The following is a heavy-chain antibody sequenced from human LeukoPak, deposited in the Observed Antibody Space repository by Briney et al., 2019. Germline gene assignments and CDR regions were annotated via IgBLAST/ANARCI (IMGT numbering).Heavy chain of an antibody. D-gene: IGHD6-6*01. Sequence: SETLSLTCGVYGGSFSGYHWTWIRLRPGKGLDWIGDIDHSGSAHYNPSLKSRVTISIDTTNKQFSLNLHSATAADTAVYYCARGFPTSSRWFDPWGQGTLVTVSS. CDR1: GGSFSGYH. CDR2: IDHSGSA. V-gene: IGHV4-34*01. J-gene: IGHJ5*02. CDR3: ARGFPTSSRWFDP.